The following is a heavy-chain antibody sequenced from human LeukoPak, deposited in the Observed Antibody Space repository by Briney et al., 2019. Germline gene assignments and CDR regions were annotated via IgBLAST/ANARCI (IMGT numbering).Heavy chain of an antibody. CDR3: ATFSYGGSEEDFDY. J-gene: IGHJ4*02. Sequence: GASVKVSCKASGYTFTSYGISWVRQAPGQGLEWMGWIGTYNGNTNSAQKFQGRVTMTTDTSTSTAYMDLRSLRSDDTAVYYCATFSYGGSEEDFDYWGQGTLVTVSS. D-gene: IGHD5-12*01. CDR1: GYTFTSYG. V-gene: IGHV1-18*01. CDR2: IGTYNGNT.